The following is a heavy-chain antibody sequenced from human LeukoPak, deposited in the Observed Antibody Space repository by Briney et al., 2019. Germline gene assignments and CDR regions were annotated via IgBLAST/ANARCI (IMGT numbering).Heavy chain of an antibody. CDR1: GASISSSY. Sequence: PSETLSLTCTVSGASISSSYCTWIRQPAGEGLEWIGRISTGGSTTYNPSFKSRVTMSVDMSKNQFSLKLTSVTAADTAVYYCARDQTYYVSSGYYYVTYLQHWGQGILVTVPS. V-gene: IGHV4-4*07. CDR3: ARDQTYYVSSGYYYVTYLQH. D-gene: IGHD3-22*01. J-gene: IGHJ1*01. CDR2: ISTGGST.